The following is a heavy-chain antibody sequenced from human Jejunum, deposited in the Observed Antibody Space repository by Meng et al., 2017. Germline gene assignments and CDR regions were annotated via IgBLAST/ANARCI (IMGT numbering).Heavy chain of an antibody. CDR3: AREGQLMLGLVDY. Sequence: QVQLQESGPGLVTPSQTLSLTCTVPGDSISSGGHYWSWIRQHPGKGLEWIGYIYYTGSAYYNPSLESRVTLSVDTSNNQFSLRLNSVTAADTAVYYCAREGQLMLGLVDYWGQGTLVTVSS. CDR1: GDSISSGGHY. J-gene: IGHJ4*02. V-gene: IGHV4-31*03. D-gene: IGHD2-2*01. CDR2: IYYTGSA.